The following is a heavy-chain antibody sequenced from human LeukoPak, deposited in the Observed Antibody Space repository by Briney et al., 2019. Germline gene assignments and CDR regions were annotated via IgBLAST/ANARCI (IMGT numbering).Heavy chain of an antibody. CDR3: ARMGGWEQSDYEGNPDY. J-gene: IGHJ4*02. Sequence: ASVKVSCKTSGYTFTNHGITWVRQSPGQGLEWMGWISAYRGHTNYAQNLQGRVTMTTDTSTSTAYMELERLTSDDTAVYYRARMGGWEQSDYEGNPDYWGQGTLVTVSS. D-gene: IGHD4-17*01. CDR1: GYTFTNHG. V-gene: IGHV1-18*01. CDR2: ISAYRGHT.